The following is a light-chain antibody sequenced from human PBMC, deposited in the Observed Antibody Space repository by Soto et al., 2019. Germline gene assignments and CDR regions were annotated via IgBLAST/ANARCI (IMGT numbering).Light chain of an antibody. CDR2: AAS. CDR3: KPYNNWPHNA. CDR1: QRVSGN. V-gene: IGKV3-15*01. Sequence: EIVMTQSPATLSVSPGERATLSCRASQRVSGNVAWHQQKPGQAHRLLIYAASTRATGIPARFGVSGCGTEFTLTISSLLSEDFAVYYCKPYNNWPHNAFGPGTKVDIK. J-gene: IGKJ3*01.